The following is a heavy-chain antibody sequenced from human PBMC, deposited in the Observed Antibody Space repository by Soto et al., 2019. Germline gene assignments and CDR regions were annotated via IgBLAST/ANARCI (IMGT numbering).Heavy chain of an antibody. CDR1: GYIFTSYG. CDR3: ARDQVFEDSRGNLLGY. Sequence: QVQLVQSGGEVRKPGASVKVSYKASGYIFTSYGINWVRQAPGQGLEWMGWISTHNGDRKYAPKLQGRVTMTTDTSTSTAYMELRSLRSDDTAVYYCARDQVFEDSRGNLLGYWGQGTLVTVSS. CDR2: ISTHNGDR. V-gene: IGHV1-18*01. D-gene: IGHD3-22*01. J-gene: IGHJ4*02.